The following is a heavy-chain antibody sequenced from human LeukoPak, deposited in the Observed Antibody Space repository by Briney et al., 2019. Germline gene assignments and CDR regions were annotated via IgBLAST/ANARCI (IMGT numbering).Heavy chain of an antibody. J-gene: IGHJ4*02. CDR2: INHSGST. D-gene: IGHD3-3*01. CDR3: ARNRYDFWSGYPPSPYYFDY. Sequence: PSETLSLTCAVYGGSFSGYYWSWIRQPPGKGLEWIGEINHSGSTSYNPSLKSRVTISVDTSKNQFSLKLSSVTAADTAVYYCARNRYDFWSGYPPSPYYFDYWGQGTLVTVSS. V-gene: IGHV4-34*01. CDR1: GGSFSGYY.